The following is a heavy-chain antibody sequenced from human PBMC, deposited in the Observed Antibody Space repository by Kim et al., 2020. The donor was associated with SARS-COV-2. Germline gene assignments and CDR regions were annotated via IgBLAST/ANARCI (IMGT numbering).Heavy chain of an antibody. CDR1: GYTFTSYG. CDR2: ISAYNGNT. D-gene: IGHD1-7*01. Sequence: ASVKVSCKASGYTFTSYGISWVRQAPGQGLEWMGWISAYNGNTNYAQQLQGRVTMTTDTSTSTAYMELRSLRSDDTAVYYCARDLQPYGWNYGVMFDPWGQGTLVTVSS. V-gene: IGHV1-18*01. J-gene: IGHJ5*02. CDR3: ARDLQPYGWNYGVMFDP.